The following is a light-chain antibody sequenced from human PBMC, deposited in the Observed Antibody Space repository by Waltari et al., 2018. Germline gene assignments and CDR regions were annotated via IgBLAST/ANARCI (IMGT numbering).Light chain of an antibody. CDR1: RSHIGSNY. J-gene: IGLJ2*01. CDR2: RNN. CDR3: AAWDDSLGGLVV. V-gene: IGLV1-47*01. Sequence: QSVLTQPPPASGTPGQRGTISCSGSRSHIGSNYVYWYQQPPGTAPKLLIYRNNQRPSGVPDRFSGSKSGTSASLAISGLRSEDEAEYYCAAWDDSLGGLVVFGGGTKLTVL.